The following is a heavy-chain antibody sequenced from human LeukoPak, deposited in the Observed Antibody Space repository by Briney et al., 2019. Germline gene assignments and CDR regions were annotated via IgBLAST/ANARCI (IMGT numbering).Heavy chain of an antibody. V-gene: IGHV1-2*02. D-gene: IGHD6-13*01. CDR3: ARDRSSWYVNYYYYGMDV. CDR2: INPNSGGT. J-gene: IGHJ6*02. Sequence: ASVTVSCKASGYTFTGYYMHWVRQAPGQGLEWMGWINPNSGGTNYAQKFQGRVTMTRDTSISTAYMELSRLRSDDTAVYYCARDRSSWYVNYYYYGMDVWGQGTTVTVSS. CDR1: GYTFTGYY.